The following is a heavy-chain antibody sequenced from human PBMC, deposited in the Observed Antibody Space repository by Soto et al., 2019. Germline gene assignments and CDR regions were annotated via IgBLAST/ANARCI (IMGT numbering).Heavy chain of an antibody. CDR2: MNPNSGNT. D-gene: IGHD1-7*01. V-gene: IGHV1-8*01. CDR1: GYSFTSYD. Sequence: ASVNVSCEGSGYSFTSYDINWVRQATGQGLEWMGWMNPNSGNTGYAQKFQGRVTMTRNTSISTAYMELSSLRSEDTAVYYCARGPDWNYWDYYYGMDVWGQGTTVTVSS. CDR3: ARGPDWNYWDYYYGMDV. J-gene: IGHJ6*02.